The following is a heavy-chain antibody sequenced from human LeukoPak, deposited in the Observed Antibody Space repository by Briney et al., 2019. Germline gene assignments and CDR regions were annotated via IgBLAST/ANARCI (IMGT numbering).Heavy chain of an antibody. Sequence: ASVKVSCKASGYTLTSYDTNWVRQAPGQGLEWMDWMNPNSGNTGYAQKFQGRVTMTRNTSISTAYMELSSLRSEDTAVYYCARASQGNLGSQLDYWGQGTLVTVSS. V-gene: IGHV1-8*01. CDR1: GYTLTSYD. CDR2: MNPNSGNT. CDR3: ARASQGNLGSQLDY. J-gene: IGHJ4*02. D-gene: IGHD1-1*01.